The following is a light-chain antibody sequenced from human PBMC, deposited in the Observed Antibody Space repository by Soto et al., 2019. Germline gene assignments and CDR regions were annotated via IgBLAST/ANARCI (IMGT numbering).Light chain of an antibody. Sequence: DIQMTQSPSSLSASVGDRVTITCRVSQSISSYLNWYQQKPGKVPKLLIYAASSLQGGVPSRFSGSGSGTDFTLTISSLQPEDFATYYCQQSFSAPWTFGQGTKVDIK. CDR3: QQSFSAPWT. J-gene: IGKJ1*01. CDR1: QSISSY. CDR2: AAS. V-gene: IGKV1-39*01.